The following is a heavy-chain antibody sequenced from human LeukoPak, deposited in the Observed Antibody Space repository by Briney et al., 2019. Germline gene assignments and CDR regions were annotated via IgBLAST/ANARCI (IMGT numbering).Heavy chain of an antibody. CDR1: GYSISSGNY. D-gene: IGHD2-2*01. CDR3: AKGYCRGNSCYDDRGAFDY. Sequence: SETLSLTCSVSGYSISSGNYWGWIRLPPGKGLQWIGSIYHSGSTYYNPSLKSRVTVSVDTSKNQFSLKLSSVTAADTAVYYCAKGYCRGNSCYDDRGAFDYWGQGTLVTVSS. V-gene: IGHV4-38-2*02. J-gene: IGHJ4*02. CDR2: IYHSGST.